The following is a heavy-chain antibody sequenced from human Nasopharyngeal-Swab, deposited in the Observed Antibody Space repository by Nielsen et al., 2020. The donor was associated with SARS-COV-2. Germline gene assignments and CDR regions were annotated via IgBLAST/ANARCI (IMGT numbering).Heavy chain of an antibody. Sequence: GESLKISCAASGFTVSNNYMSWVRQAPGKGLEWVSVFYSSGNTYYADSVKGRFTISRDISKNTLYLQMNSLRAEDTAVYYCARSPYSINWHYFDYWGQGTLVTVSS. CDR1: GFTVSNNY. D-gene: IGHD6-13*01. CDR3: ARSPYSINWHYFDY. V-gene: IGHV3-66*01. J-gene: IGHJ4*02. CDR2: FYSSGNT.